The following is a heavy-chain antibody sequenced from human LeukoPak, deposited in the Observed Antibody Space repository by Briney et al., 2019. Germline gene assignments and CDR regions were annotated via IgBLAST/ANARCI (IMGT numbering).Heavy chain of an antibody. J-gene: IGHJ4*02. CDR3: AVSRYSDYWSGSDSGYFDY. V-gene: IGHV4-59*01. CDR1: GGSISSYY. Sequence: SETLSLTCTVSGGSISSYYWSWIRQPAGKGLERIGYIYYSGSTNSNPSLKSRVTISVDTSKNQFSLRLSSVTAADTAVYYCAVSRYSDYWSGSDSGYFDYWGQGTLVTVSS. D-gene: IGHD3-3*01. CDR2: IYYSGST.